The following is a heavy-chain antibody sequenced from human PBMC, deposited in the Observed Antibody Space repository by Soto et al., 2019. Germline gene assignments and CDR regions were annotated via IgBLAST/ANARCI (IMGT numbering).Heavy chain of an antibody. J-gene: IGHJ4*02. CDR1: GFKFNTYG. Sequence: QVHLVESGGGVVQPGRSLRLSCAASGFKFNTYGFHWVRQAPGKGLEWVAVIWYDASKEYYADSVKGRFTISRDDSNNTLYLQMDSVRAADTAVYYCARDRDVDYLDLLGQGTQFTVSS. V-gene: IGHV3-33*01. CDR2: IWYDASKE. CDR3: ARDRDVDYLDL.